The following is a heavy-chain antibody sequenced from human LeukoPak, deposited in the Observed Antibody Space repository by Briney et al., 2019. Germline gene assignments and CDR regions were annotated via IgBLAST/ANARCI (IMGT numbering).Heavy chain of an antibody. CDR3: ARHPDYDFWSGYSLHPIDY. CDR1: GGSFSGYY. CDR2: IYHSGST. J-gene: IGHJ4*02. D-gene: IGHD3-3*01. V-gene: IGHV4-34*01. Sequence: SETLSLTCAVYGGSFSGYYWSWIRQPPGKGLEWIGEIYHSGSTNYNPSLKSRVTISVDKSKNQFSLKLSSVTAADTAVYYCARHPDYDFWSGYSLHPIDYWGQGTLVTVSS.